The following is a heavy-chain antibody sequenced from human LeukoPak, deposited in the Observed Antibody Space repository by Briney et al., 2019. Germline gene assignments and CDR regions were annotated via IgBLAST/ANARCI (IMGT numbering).Heavy chain of an antibody. V-gene: IGHV3-7*03. J-gene: IGHJ4*02. CDR2: IKEDGSQK. D-gene: IGHD6-19*01. CDR3: ARDSGWFRFDY. CDR1: GFTFSSFW. Sequence: GGSLRLSCAASGFTFSSFWMTWVRLAPGKGLEWVANIKEDGSQKYYVDSVKGRFTISRDNAKNSLFLQTNSLRVDDTAVYYCARDSGWFRFDYWGQGTLVTVSS.